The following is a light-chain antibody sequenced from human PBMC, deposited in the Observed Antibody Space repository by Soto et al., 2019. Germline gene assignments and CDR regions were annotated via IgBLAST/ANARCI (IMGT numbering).Light chain of an antibody. Sequence: SYVLTQSPSVSVAPGQTARITCGGNNIGSKSVHWYQQKSGQAPVVVVYGGSDRPPGIPERFSGSNSGNTATLTVSGVEAGDEADYYCHVWDTSSNHVVFGGGTKLTVL. CDR2: GGS. CDR1: NIGSKS. V-gene: IGLV3-21*02. J-gene: IGLJ2*01. CDR3: HVWDTSSNHVV.